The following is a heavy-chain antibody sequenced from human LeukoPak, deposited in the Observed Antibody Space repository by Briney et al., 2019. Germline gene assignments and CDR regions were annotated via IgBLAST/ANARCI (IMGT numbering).Heavy chain of an antibody. CDR2: ISGSGGST. J-gene: IGHJ6*03. CDR3: AKRKGLELTYYYHMDV. D-gene: IGHD1-7*01. V-gene: IGHV3-23*01. Sequence: GGSLRLSCAASGFTFSSYAMSWVRQAPGKGLEWVSAISGSGGSTYYADSVKGRFTISRDNSKNTLYLQMNSLRADDTAVYYCAKRKGLELTYYYHMDVWGKGTTVTVSS. CDR1: GFTFSSYA.